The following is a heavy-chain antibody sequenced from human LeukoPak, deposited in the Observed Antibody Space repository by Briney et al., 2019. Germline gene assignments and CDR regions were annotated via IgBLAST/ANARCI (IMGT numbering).Heavy chain of an antibody. V-gene: IGHV4-39*07. CDR3: ARATIPYYLDY. CDR2: IYYSGRT. J-gene: IGHJ4*02. Sequence: SETLSLTCIVSGGSISSSSFYWGWIRQPPGKGLEWIGSIYYSGRTFYNPSLKSRVTISVDTSKNQFSLKLSSVTAADTAVYYCARATIPYYLDYWGQGTLVTVSS. CDR1: GGSISSSSFY.